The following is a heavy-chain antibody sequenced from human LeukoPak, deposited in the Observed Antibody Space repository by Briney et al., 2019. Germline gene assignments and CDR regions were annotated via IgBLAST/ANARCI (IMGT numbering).Heavy chain of an antibody. J-gene: IGHJ4*02. D-gene: IGHD6-19*01. Sequence: GGSLRLSCAASGFTFSSYGMHWVRQAPGRGLEWVAVISFDGSNKYFADSVDGRFAISRDDSKNTMTLYLNSLRVDDTAMYYCVRGSYSSGWYWYFDYWGQGALVTVSS. CDR1: GFTFSSYG. CDR2: ISFDGSNK. CDR3: VRGSYSSGWYWYFDY. V-gene: IGHV3-30*03.